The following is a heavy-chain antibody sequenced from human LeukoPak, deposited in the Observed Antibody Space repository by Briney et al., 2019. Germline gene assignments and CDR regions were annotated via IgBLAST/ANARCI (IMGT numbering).Heavy chain of an antibody. V-gene: IGHV1-69*05. D-gene: IGHD4-17*01. CDR3: ASSNGDYYSDY. CDR2: IIPIFGTA. J-gene: IGHJ4*02. CDR1: GYIFTNYF. Sequence: SVKVSCKASGYIFTNYFIHWVRQAPGQGLEWMGGIIPIFGTANYAQKFQGRVTITTDESTSTAYMELSSLRSEDTAVYYCASSNGDYYSDYWGQGTLVTVSS.